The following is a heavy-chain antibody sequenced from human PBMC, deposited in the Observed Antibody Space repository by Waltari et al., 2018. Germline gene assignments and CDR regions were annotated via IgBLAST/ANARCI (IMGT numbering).Heavy chain of an antibody. D-gene: IGHD4-17*01. Sequence: QVQLQESGPGLVKPSETLSLTCTVSGGSFSSTSSYWGWIRQPPGKGLEWIGYVFYTGDTYYNPSLKSRVTISIDTSKNQFSLKLTSVTAADTAVYYCARRMVTTGYFDYWGQGTLVTVSS. CDR1: GGSFSSTSSY. V-gene: IGHV4-39*01. CDR2: VFYTGDT. CDR3: ARRMVTTGYFDY. J-gene: IGHJ4*02.